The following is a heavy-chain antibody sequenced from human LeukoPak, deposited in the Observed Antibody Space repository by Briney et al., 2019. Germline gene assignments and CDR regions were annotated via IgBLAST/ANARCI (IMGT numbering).Heavy chain of an antibody. Sequence: GGSLRLSCAASGFTFNTYSMNWVRQAPGKGLEWVSSISSSSSHTYSADSLRGRFTISRDNAKNSLYLQMNSLRAEDTAVYHCARTSTGFDYWGQGTLVTVSS. V-gene: IGHV3-21*01. CDR3: ARTSTGFDY. J-gene: IGHJ4*02. CDR2: ISSSSSHT. CDR1: GFTFNTYS. D-gene: IGHD2-8*02.